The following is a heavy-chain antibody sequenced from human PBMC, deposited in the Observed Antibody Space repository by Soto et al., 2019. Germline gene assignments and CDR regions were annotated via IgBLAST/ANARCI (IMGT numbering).Heavy chain of an antibody. CDR1: GFTFSYYE. D-gene: IGHD6-13*01. J-gene: IGHJ5*02. CDR3: ARDTGRASADL. V-gene: IGHV3-48*03. Sequence: EVQLAESGGDLVQPGGSLRLSCFGSGFTFSYYEMKWVRQAPGKGLERVAFISHTDRLTHYPDSVKGRFTISRDNAQNSLYLEMTSLRVEDTGFYYCARDTGRASADLWGQGTLVTVSS. CDR2: ISHTDRLT.